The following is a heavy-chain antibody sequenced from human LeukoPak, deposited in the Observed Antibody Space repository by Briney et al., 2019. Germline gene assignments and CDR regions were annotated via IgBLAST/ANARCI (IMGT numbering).Heavy chain of an antibody. CDR1: GFTFSSYA. CDR3: AKDRNSGSYYVRLFDY. J-gene: IGHJ4*02. Sequence: PGGSLRLSCAASGFTFSSYAMSWVRQAPGKGLEWVSAISGSGGSTYYADSVKGRFTISRDNSKNTLYLQMNSLRAEDTAVYYCAKDRNSGSYYVRLFDYWGQRTLVTVSS. CDR2: ISGSGGST. D-gene: IGHD1-26*01. V-gene: IGHV3-23*01.